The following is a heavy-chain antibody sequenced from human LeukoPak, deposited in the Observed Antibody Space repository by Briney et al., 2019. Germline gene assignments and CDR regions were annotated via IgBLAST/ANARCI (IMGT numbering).Heavy chain of an antibody. V-gene: IGHV4-39*01. J-gene: IGHJ5*02. Sequence: SETLSLTCTVSSGSISSSSYYWGWIRQPPGKGLEWIGSIYYSGSTYYNPSLKSRVTISVDTSKNQFSLKLSSVTAADTAVYYCARPRDCSGYYSSWGQGTLVTVSS. CDR3: ARPRDCSGYYSS. CDR2: IYYSGST. D-gene: IGHD3-22*01. CDR1: SGSISSSSYY.